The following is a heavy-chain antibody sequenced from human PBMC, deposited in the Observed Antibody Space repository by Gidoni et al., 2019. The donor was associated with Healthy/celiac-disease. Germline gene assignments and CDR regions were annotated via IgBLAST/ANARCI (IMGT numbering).Heavy chain of an antibody. CDR3: ARDGRRITMIVVVTDYYGMDV. D-gene: IGHD3-22*01. CDR1: GFPFSRYG. Sequence: QVQLVESGRGVVQPGRSLRLSCAASGFPFSRYGMHWVRQAPGQGRAWVAVIWYDGSKSFYSDSVKGRFTISRDHSKNTLYRQMNSRRAEDTAVYYCARDGRRITMIVVVTDYYGMDVWGQGTTVTVSS. V-gene: IGHV3-33*01. CDR2: IWYDGSKS. J-gene: IGHJ6*02.